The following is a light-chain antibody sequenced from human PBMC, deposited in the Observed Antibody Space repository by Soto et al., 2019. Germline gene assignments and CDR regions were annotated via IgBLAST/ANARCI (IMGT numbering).Light chain of an antibody. CDR1: SSNIGAGYD. V-gene: IGLV1-40*01. Sequence: QAVVTQPPSVSGAPGQRVTISCTGSSSNIGAGYDVHWYQQLPGTAPKLLIYGNINRPSRVPDRFSGSKSGTSASLAITGLQAEDEADYYCQSYDSSLSVWVFGGGTKLTVL. CDR3: QSYDSSLSVWV. CDR2: GNI. J-gene: IGLJ3*02.